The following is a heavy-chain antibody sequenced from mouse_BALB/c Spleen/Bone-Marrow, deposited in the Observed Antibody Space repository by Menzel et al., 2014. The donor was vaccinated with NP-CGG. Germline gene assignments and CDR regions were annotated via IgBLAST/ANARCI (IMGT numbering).Heavy chain of an antibody. CDR3: SKDGGYDYSYYFDY. V-gene: IGHV5-6-4*01. D-gene: IGHD2-4*01. Sequence: DVQLVESGGGLVKPGGSLKLSCAASGFTFSSYSTSWVRQTPEKRLEWVATISSGGHDTYYPDSVKGRFTISRDNAKNTLYLQMSSRKSEDTAVYYCSKDGGYDYSYYFDYWGQGTTLTVSS. CDR2: ISSGGHDT. J-gene: IGHJ2*01. CDR1: GFTFSSYS.